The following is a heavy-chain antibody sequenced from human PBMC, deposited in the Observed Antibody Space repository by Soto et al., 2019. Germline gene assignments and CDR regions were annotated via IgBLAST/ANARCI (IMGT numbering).Heavy chain of an antibody. J-gene: IGHJ5*02. CDR2: IYHSGST. Sequence: LSLTCAVSGYSISSGYYWGCIRQPPGKGLEWIGSIYHSGSTYYNPSLKSRVTISVDTSKNQFSLKLSSVTAADTAVYYCAKSLYCTNGVCSNWFDPWGQGTLVTVSS. CDR3: AKSLYCTNGVCSNWFDP. CDR1: GYSISSGYY. D-gene: IGHD2-8*01. V-gene: IGHV4-38-2*01.